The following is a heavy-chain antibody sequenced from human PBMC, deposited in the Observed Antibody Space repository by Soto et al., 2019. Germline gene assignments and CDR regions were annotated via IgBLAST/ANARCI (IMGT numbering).Heavy chain of an antibody. CDR1: GFTFSSFA. J-gene: IGHJ4*02. D-gene: IGHD6-19*01. Sequence: EVQLLESGGALVQPGGSLRLACAASGFTFSSFAMYWVRQAPGKGLQWLSLICNSGGLTYYADSVKGRFTISRDNSKNTLYLQMKSLRTDATAVYCCAEDAPWLGRKCDCWRQGTEVTLSS. CDR2: ICNSGGLT. CDR3: AEDAPWLGRKCDC. V-gene: IGHV3-23*01.